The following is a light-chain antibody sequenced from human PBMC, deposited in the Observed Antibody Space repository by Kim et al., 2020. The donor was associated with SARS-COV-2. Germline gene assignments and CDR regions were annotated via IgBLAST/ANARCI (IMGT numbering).Light chain of an antibody. V-gene: IGLV1-40*01. CDR1: SSSIGAGYA. J-gene: IGLJ3*02. Sequence: RVTISCTGSSSSIGAGYAVHWYQQLPGTTPKLLIYANVNRPSGVADRFSGSQSGTSASLAITGLQPEDDADYYCQSYDSSLRSWVFGGGTKLTVL. CDR2: ANV. CDR3: QSYDSSLRSWV.